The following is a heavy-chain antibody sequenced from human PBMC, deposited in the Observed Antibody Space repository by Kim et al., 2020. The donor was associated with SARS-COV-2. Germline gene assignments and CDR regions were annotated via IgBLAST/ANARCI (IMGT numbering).Heavy chain of an antibody. CDR2: IIPIFGTA. D-gene: IGHD6-13*01. CDR3: ARLGDPGIAAAGLRAPYTYYYYYGMDV. CDR1: GGTFSSYA. Sequence: SVKVSCKASGGTFSSYAISWVRQAPGQGLEWMGGIIPIFGTANYAQKFQGRVTITADESTSTAYMELSSLRSEDTAVYYCARLGDPGIAAAGLRAPYTYYYYYGMDVWGQGTTVTVSS. V-gene: IGHV1-69*13. J-gene: IGHJ6*02.